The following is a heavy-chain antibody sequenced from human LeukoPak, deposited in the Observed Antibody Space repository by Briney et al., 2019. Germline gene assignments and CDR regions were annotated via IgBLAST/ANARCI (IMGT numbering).Heavy chain of an antibody. CDR1: GFTFDDYA. J-gene: IGHJ4*02. V-gene: IGHV3-9*01. CDR2: ISWNSGSI. D-gene: IGHD3-10*01. CDR3: AKGIRGGFDY. Sequence: GGSLRLSCAASGFTFDDYAMHWVRQAPGKGLEWVSGISWNSGSIGHADSVKGRFTISRDNAKNSLYLQMNSLRADDTALYYCAKGIRGGFDYWGQGTLVTVSS.